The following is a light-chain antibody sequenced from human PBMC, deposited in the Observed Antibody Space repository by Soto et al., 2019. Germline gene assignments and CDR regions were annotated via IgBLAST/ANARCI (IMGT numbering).Light chain of an antibody. V-gene: IGLV1-40*01. Sequence: QSVLTQPPSVSGAPGQRVTISCTGSSSNIGAGYDVHWYQQLPGTAPKLLIYGNSNRPSGVPDRFSGSKSGTSASLAITGLQAEDEADYYCQSYDSSLPYVFGTGTKSPS. J-gene: IGLJ1*01. CDR3: QSYDSSLPYV. CDR2: GNS. CDR1: SSNIGAGYD.